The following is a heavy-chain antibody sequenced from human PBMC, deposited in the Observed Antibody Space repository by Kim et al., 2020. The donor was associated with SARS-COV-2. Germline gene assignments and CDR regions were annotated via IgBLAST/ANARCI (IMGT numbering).Heavy chain of an antibody. D-gene: IGHD7-27*01. Sequence: SETLSLICAVYGGSFSGYYWSWIRQPPGKGLEWIGEINHSGSTNYNPSLKSRVTISVDTSKNQFSLKLSSVTAADTAVYYCARDPNWGSRYFDYWGQGTL. CDR1: GGSFSGYY. CDR2: INHSGST. J-gene: IGHJ4*02. CDR3: ARDPNWGSRYFDY. V-gene: IGHV4-34*01.